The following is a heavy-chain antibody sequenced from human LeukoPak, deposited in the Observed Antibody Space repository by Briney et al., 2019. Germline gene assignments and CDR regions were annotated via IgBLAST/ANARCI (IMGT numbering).Heavy chain of an antibody. CDR1: RGSISSYY. J-gene: IGHJ3*02. CDR3: ATLSVVAASRTDAFDI. V-gene: IGHV4-59*01. CDR2: IYYSGST. Sequence: SETLLLTCTVSRGSISSYYWSWIRQPPGKGLEWMGYIYYSGSTNYNPPLKSRVTISVDTSKDQFSLKLSPVTAADTAVYYGATLSVVAASRTDAFDIWGEETMVTVSS. D-gene: IGHD2-15*01.